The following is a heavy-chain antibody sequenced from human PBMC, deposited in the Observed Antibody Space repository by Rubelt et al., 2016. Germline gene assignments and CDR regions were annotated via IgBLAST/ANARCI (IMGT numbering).Heavy chain of an antibody. D-gene: IGHD3-10*01. CDR2: IIPIFGTA. CDR1: GGTFSSYA. CDR3: ARAGWFGEAWIFDY. V-gene: IGHV1-69*01. Sequence: QVQLVQSGAEVKKPGSSVKVSCKASGGTFSSYAISWVRQAPGQGLEWMGGIIPIFGTANREQRFRGRVTITADEATSTADMELSSLRSEDTAVYYCARAGWFGEAWIFDYWGQGTLVTVSS. J-gene: IGHJ4*02.